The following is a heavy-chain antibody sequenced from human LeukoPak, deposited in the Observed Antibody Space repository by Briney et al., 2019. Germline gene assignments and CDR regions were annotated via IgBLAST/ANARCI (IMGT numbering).Heavy chain of an antibody. J-gene: IGHJ4*02. CDR3: AKGLGYCSTTSCYFDY. CDR1: GFTFSSYW. V-gene: IGHV3-23*01. CDR2: ISGGGGGT. Sequence: PGGSLRLSCAASGFTFSSYWMSWVRLAPGKGLEWVSVISGGGGGTYYADSVKGRFTISRDNSKNTLYLQMNSLRAEDTAVYYCAKGLGYCSTTSCYFDYWGQGTLVTVSS. D-gene: IGHD2-2*01.